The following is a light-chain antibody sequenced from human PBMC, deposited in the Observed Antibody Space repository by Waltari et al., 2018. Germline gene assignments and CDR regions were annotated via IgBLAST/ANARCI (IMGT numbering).Light chain of an antibody. V-gene: IGLV3-21*02. CDR1: KIGSKN. J-gene: IGLJ1*01. CDR3: QVWDSGSDHYV. CDR2: DDG. Sequence: SYELTQPPSVSVAPGQTARITCDGDKIGSKNVHWYQHKPGQAPVLVVYDDGDRPSGIPERFSGSSSGNTAALTISRVDAGDEAEYYCQVWDSGSDHYVFGTVTKVTVL.